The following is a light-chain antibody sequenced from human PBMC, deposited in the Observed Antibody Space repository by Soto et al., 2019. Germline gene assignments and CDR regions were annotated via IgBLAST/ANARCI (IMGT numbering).Light chain of an antibody. CDR2: EVS. J-gene: IGLJ2*01. V-gene: IGLV2-14*01. CDR1: GSDVGGYNY. CDR3: SSYTSSSTLV. Sequence: QSALTQPRSVSGSPGQSVTISCTGTGSDVGGYNYVSWYQQHPGKAPKLMIYEVSNRPSGVSNRFSGSKSGNTASLTISGLQAEDEADYYCSSYTSSSTLVFGGGTKLTVL.